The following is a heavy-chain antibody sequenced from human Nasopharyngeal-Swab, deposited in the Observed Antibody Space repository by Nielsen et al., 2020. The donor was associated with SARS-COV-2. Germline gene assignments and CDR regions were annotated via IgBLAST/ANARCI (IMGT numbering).Heavy chain of an antibody. CDR1: GFTFCSYS. CDR2: ISSSSSYI. V-gene: IGHV3-21*01. D-gene: IGHD6-13*01. CDR3: ARVFNRVSEIAAADPNIYYYYGMDV. J-gene: IGHJ6*02. Sequence: GESLKISCAASGFTFCSYSMNWVRQAPGKGLEWVSSISSSSSYIYYADSVKGRFTISRDNAKNSLYLQMNSLRAEDTAVYYCARVFNRVSEIAAADPNIYYYYGMDVWGQGTTVTVSS.